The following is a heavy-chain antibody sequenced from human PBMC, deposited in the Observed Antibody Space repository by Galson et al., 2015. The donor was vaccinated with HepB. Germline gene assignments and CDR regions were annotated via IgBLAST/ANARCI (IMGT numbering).Heavy chain of an antibody. J-gene: IGHJ4*02. V-gene: IGHV3-33*08. CDR1: GFNFSSYG. D-gene: IGHD3-9*01. CDR2: IWYDGSNK. Sequence: SLRLSCAASGFNFSSYGMPWVRQTPGKGLEWVAVIWYDGSNKYYAESVKGRFTISRDNSKNTLYLQMNSLRAEDTAVYYCARGKEVLRYFDWLSHFDYWGQGTLVTVSS. CDR3: ARGKEVLRYFDWLSHFDY.